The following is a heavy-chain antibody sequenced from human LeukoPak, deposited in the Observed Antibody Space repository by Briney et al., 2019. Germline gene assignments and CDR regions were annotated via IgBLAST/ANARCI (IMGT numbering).Heavy chain of an antibody. Sequence: ASVKVSCKASGYTFTGYYMHRVRQAPGQGLEWMGWNNPNSGGTNYAQKFQGRVTMTRDTSISTAYMELSRLRSDDTAVYYCARGCYDYVWGSYRYLYYFDYWGQGTLVTVSS. D-gene: IGHD3-16*02. CDR2: NNPNSGGT. CDR3: ARGCYDYVWGSYRYLYYFDY. V-gene: IGHV1-2*02. J-gene: IGHJ4*02. CDR1: GYTFTGYY.